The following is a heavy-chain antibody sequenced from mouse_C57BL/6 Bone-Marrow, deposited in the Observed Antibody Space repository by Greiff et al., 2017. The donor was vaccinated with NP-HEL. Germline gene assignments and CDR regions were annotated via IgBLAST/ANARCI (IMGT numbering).Heavy chain of an antibody. CDR2: ISYDGSN. D-gene: IGHD6-1*01. CDR3: ARGQAY. J-gene: IGHJ3*01. V-gene: IGHV3-6*01. CDR1: GYSITSGYY. Sequence: EVKLMESGPGLVKPSQSLSLTCSVTGYSITSGYYWNWIRQFPGNKLEWMGYISYDGSNNYNPSLKNRISITRDTSKNRFFLKLNSVTTEDTATYYCARGQAYWGQGTLVTVSA.